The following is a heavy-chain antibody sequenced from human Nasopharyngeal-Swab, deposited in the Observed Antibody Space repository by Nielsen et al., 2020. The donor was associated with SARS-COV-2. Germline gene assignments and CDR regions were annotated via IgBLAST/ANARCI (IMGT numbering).Heavy chain of an antibody. CDR1: GFTFSSYG. V-gene: IGHV3-30*02. CDR3: VRLSIAAAGVDF. J-gene: IGHJ4*02. D-gene: IGHD6-13*01. CDR2: IRYDGFNQ. Sequence: GESLKISCAASGFTFSSYGMHWVRQAPGKGLEWVAFIRYDGFNQHYADSVKGRFTISRDNAKNSLYLQMNSLRAEDTAVFYCVRLSIAAAGVDFWGQGTLVTVSS.